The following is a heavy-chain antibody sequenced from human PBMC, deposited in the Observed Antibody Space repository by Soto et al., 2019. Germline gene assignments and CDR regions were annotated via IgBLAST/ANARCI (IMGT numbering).Heavy chain of an antibody. J-gene: IGHJ3*02. CDR2: MNPNSGNT. Sequence: ASVKVSCKASGYTFTSYDINWVRQATGQGLEWMGWMNPNSGNTGYAQKFQGRVTMTRNTSISTAYMELSSLRSEDTAVYYCARGPSRYDSSGYFRDDAFDIWGQGAMVTVSS. CDR1: GYTFTSYD. D-gene: IGHD3-22*01. V-gene: IGHV1-8*01. CDR3: ARGPSRYDSSGYFRDDAFDI.